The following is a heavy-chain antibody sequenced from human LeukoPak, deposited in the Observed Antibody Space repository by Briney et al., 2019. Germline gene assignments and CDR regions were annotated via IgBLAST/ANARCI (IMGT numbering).Heavy chain of an antibody. Sequence: GGSLRLSCAASGFTFSSYAMSWVRQAPGKGLEWVSTISDSGGSAYYADSVKGRFTISRDNSKNTLYLQMNSLRAEDTAVYYCAGGARRQQPFDYWGQGILVTVSS. J-gene: IGHJ4*02. CDR3: AGGARRQQPFDY. V-gene: IGHV3-23*01. CDR1: GFTFSSYA. D-gene: IGHD6-13*01. CDR2: ISDSGGSA.